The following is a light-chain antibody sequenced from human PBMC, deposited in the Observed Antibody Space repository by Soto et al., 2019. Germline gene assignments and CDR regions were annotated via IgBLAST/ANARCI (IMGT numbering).Light chain of an antibody. CDR3: QQYHNWPPIT. V-gene: IGKV3-15*01. Sequence: EIVMTQSPATLSVSPGERATLSCRASQSISTNLAWYQQTPGQAPRLLIRDASSRATGIPARFSGSGSGTEFTLTINSLQSEDFAIYYCQQYHNWPPITFGQGTRLEIK. CDR1: QSISTN. CDR2: DAS. J-gene: IGKJ5*01.